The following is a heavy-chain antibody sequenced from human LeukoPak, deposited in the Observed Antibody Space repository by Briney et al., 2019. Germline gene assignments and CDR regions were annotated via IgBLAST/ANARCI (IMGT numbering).Heavy chain of an antibody. CDR1: GGSISSYY. V-gene: IGHV4-59*01. J-gene: IGHJ2*01. Sequence: SETLSLTCTVSGGSISSYYWSWIRQPPGKGLEWIGYIYYSGSTNYNPSLKSRVTISVDTSKNQFSLKLGSVTAADTAVYYCARDPSQVRGVTPYWYFDLWGRGTLVTVSS. CDR3: ARDPSQVRGVTPYWYFDL. D-gene: IGHD3-10*01. CDR2: IYYSGST.